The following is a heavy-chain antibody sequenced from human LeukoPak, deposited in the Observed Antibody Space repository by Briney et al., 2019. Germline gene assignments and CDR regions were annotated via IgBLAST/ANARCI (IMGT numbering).Heavy chain of an antibody. D-gene: IGHD3-22*01. CDR1: GYTFTSYG. J-gene: IGHJ3*02. Sequence: ASVKVSCKASGYTFTSYGISWVRQAPGQGLEWMGWISAYNGNTNYAQKLQGGVTMTTDTSTSTAYMELRSLRSDDTAVYYCARDGGKYYYDSSGYPHDAFDIWGQGTMVTVSS. CDR3: ARDGGKYYYDSSGYPHDAFDI. V-gene: IGHV1-18*01. CDR2: ISAYNGNT.